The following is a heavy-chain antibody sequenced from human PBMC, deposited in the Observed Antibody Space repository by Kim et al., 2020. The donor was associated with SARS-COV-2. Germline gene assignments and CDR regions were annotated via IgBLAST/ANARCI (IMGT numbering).Heavy chain of an antibody. CDR2: INHSGST. Sequence: SETLSLTCAVYGGSFSGYYWSWIRQPPGKGLEWIGEINHSGSTNYNPSLKSRVTISVDTSKNQFSLKLSSVTAADTAVYYCAREAVDTAPAFDYWGQGTLVTVSS. J-gene: IGHJ4*02. CDR3: AREAVDTAPAFDY. CDR1: GGSFSGYY. D-gene: IGHD5-18*01. V-gene: IGHV4-34*01.